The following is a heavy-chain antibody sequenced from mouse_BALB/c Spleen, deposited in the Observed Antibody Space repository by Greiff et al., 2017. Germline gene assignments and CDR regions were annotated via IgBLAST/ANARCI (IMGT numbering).Heavy chain of an antibody. D-gene: IGHD2-4*01. V-gene: IGHV5-6*01. J-gene: IGHJ4*01. Sequence: EVQLQQSGGDLVKPGGSLKLSCAASGFTFSSYGMSWVRQTPDKRLEWVATISSGGSYTYYPDSVKGRFTISRDNAKNTLYLQMSSLKSEDTAMYYCARHVGLRRSNAMDYWGQGTSVTVSS. CDR3: ARHVGLRRSNAMDY. CDR2: ISSGGSYT. CDR1: GFTFSSYG.